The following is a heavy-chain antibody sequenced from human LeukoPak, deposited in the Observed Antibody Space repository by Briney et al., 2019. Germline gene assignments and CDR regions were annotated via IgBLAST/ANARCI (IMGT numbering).Heavy chain of an antibody. CDR1: GFTFSSYA. Sequence: PGGSLRLSCAASGFTFSSYAMSWVRQAPGKGLEWVSAISGSGGSTYYADSVKGRFTISRDNSKNTLYLQMNSLRAEDTAVYYCAKQGMKGLRWFSDYWGQGTLVTVSS. CDR2: ISGSGGST. CDR3: AKQGMKGLRWFSDY. V-gene: IGHV3-23*01. J-gene: IGHJ4*02. D-gene: IGHD4-23*01.